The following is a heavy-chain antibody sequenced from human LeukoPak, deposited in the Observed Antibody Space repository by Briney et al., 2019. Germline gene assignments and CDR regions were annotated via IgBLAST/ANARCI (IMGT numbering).Heavy chain of an antibody. CDR2: IYHSGST. D-gene: IGHD2-15*01. J-gene: IGHJ5*02. CDR3: ARRRRMVAGGWFDP. Sequence: SETLSLTCTVSGYSISSGYYWGWIRQPPGKGLEWIGSIYHSGSTYYNPSLKSRVTISVDTSKNQFSLKLSSVTAADTAVYYCARRRRMVAGGWFDPWGQGTLVTVSS. V-gene: IGHV4-38-2*02. CDR1: GYSISSGYY.